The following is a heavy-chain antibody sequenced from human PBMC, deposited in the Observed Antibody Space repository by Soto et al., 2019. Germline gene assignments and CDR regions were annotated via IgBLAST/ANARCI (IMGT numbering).Heavy chain of an antibody. CDR3: ARAYVDTAIGYYFDY. D-gene: IGHD5-18*01. V-gene: IGHV3-21*01. J-gene: IGHJ4*02. CDR1: GFTLSTYS. CDR2: ISSSSSDI. Sequence: GGSLRLSCAASGFTLSTYSMNWVRQAPGKGLEWVPSISSSSSDIYYADSVKGRFTISRDNAKNSLYLQMNSLRAEDTAVYYCARAYVDTAIGYYFDYWGQGTLVTVSS.